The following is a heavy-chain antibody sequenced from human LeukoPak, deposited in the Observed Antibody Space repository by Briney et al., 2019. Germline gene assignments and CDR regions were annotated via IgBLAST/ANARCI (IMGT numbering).Heavy chain of an antibody. J-gene: IGHJ4*02. D-gene: IGHD6-6*01. CDR2: MNPNRGDT. CDR3: ARGGGSSSPDY. Sequence: GASVKVSCKASGYTFTSYDIHWVRQATGQGLEWMGRMNPNRGDTDYAQKFQGRVTMTRDASISTAYMELSRLRSDDTAVYYCARGGGSSSPDYWGQGTLVTVSS. V-gene: IGHV1-2*06. CDR1: GYTFTSYD.